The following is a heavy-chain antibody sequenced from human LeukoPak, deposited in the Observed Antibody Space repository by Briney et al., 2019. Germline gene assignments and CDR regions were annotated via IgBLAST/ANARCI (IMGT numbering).Heavy chain of an antibody. J-gene: IGHJ3*02. D-gene: IGHD3-22*01. V-gene: IGHV4-59*01. CDR2: IYYSGST. Sequence: SETLSLTCTVSGGSISTYYWSWIRQPPGKALGGIGYIYYSGSTNYNPSLKSRVTMSVDTSKKQFSLKLSSVTAADTAVYYCAREYYYDSSGYYPPHAFDIWGQGTMVTVSS. CDR1: GGSISTYY. CDR3: AREYYYDSSGYYPPHAFDI.